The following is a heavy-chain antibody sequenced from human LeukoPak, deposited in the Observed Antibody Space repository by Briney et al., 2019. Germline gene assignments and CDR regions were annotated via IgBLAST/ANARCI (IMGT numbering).Heavy chain of an antibody. CDR2: INHSGST. Sequence: SETLSLTCAVYGGSFSGYYWSWIRQPPGKGLEWIGEINHSGSTNYNPSLKSRVTISVDTSKNQFSLKLSSVTAADTAVYYCASSSGQDIVVVPAADHSGPKYFQHWGQGALVTVSS. CDR3: ASSSGQDIVVVPAADHSGPKYFQH. CDR1: GGSFSGYY. D-gene: IGHD2-2*01. J-gene: IGHJ1*01. V-gene: IGHV4-34*01.